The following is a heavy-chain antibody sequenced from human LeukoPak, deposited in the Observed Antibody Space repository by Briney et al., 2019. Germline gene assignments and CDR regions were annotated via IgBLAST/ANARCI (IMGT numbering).Heavy chain of an antibody. V-gene: IGHV4-39*01. J-gene: IGHJ4*02. D-gene: IGHD4-11*01. Sequence: SETLSLTCTVSGGSISSSSYYWGWIRQPPGKGLEWIGSIYYSGSTYYNPSLKSRVTISVDTSKNQFSLKLSSVTAADTAVYYCARVRRYSNFPDYWGQGTLVTVSS. CDR3: ARVRRYSNFPDY. CDR2: IYYSGST. CDR1: GGSISSSSYY.